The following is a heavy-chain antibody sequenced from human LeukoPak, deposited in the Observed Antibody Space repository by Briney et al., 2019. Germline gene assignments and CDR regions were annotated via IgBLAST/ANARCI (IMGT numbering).Heavy chain of an antibody. Sequence: GGSLRLSCAASGFTFSNYGMHWVRQAPGKGLEWVAVTSYGGSNKYYADSVKGRFTISRDNSKNTLYLQMNSLRAEDTAVYYCAKDSSSPWNFDYWGQGTLVTVSS. V-gene: IGHV3-30*18. CDR3: AKDSSSPWNFDY. D-gene: IGHD6-13*01. J-gene: IGHJ4*02. CDR2: TSYGGSNK. CDR1: GFTFSNYG.